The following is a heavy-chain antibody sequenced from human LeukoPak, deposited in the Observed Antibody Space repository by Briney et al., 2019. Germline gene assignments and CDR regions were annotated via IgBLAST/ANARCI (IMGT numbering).Heavy chain of an antibody. J-gene: IGHJ4*02. CDR1: GFTFSSYA. V-gene: IGHV3-23*01. CDR2: ISGSGGST. D-gene: IGHD6-13*01. CDR3: AKYSSSWYVAAFDY. Sequence: GASLRLSCAASGFTFSSYAMSWVRQAPGKGLEWVSAISGSGGSTYYADSVKGRFTISRDNSKNTLYLQMDSLRAEDTAVYYCAKYSSSWYVAAFDYWGQGTLVTVSS.